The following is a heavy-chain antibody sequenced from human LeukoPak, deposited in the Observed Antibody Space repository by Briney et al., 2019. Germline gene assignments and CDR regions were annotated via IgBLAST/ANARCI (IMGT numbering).Heavy chain of an antibody. CDR2: ISYDGSNK. J-gene: IGHJ3*02. V-gene: IGHV3-30*03. CDR3: ARDGFRYDILTGYYSSAFDI. D-gene: IGHD3-9*01. Sequence: PGGSLRLSCAASGFTFSSYGMHWVRQAPGKGLEWVAVISYDGSNKYYADSVKGRFTISRDNSKNTLYLQMNSLRAEDTAVYYCARDGFRYDILTGYYSSAFDIWGQGTMVTVSS. CDR1: GFTFSSYG.